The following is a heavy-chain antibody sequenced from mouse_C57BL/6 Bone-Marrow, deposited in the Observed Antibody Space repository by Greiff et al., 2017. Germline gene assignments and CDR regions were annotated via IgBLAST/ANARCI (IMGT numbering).Heavy chain of an antibody. CDR3: ARGGGYYAMDY. CDR1: GYTFTNYW. CDR2: IYPGGGYT. J-gene: IGHJ4*01. Sequence: QVQLQQSGAELVRPGTSVKMSCKASGYTFTNYWIGWAKQRPGHGLEWIGDIYPGGGYTNYNEKVKGKATLTADKSSSTAYMQFSSLTSEDSAIYYCARGGGYYAMDYWGQGTSVTVSS. V-gene: IGHV1-63*01.